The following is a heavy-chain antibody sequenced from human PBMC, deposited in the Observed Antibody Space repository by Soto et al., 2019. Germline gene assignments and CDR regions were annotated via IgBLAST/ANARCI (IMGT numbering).Heavy chain of an antibody. Sequence: PGGSLRLSCAASGFTFSSYWMSWVRQAPGKGLEWVANIKQDGSEKYYVDSVKGRFTISRDNAKNSLYLQMNSLRAEDTAVYYCARATPDIVATRGFDYWGQGTLVTVSS. V-gene: IGHV3-7*01. CDR1: GFTFSSYW. CDR3: ARATPDIVATRGFDY. CDR2: IKQDGSEK. D-gene: IGHD5-12*01. J-gene: IGHJ4*02.